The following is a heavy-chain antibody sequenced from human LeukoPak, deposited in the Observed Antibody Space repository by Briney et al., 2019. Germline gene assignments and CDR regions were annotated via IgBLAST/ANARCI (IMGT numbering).Heavy chain of an antibody. V-gene: IGHV4-4*02. J-gene: IGHJ6*02. D-gene: IGHD2-15*01. CDR1: GGSISSSNW. CDR2: IYHSGST. CDR3: ARDHGLACSGGSCFGGMDV. Sequence: KPSGTLSLTCAVSGGSISSSNWWSWVRQPPGKGLEWIGEIYHSGSTNYNPSLKSRVTISVDKSKNQFSLKLSSVTAADTAVYYCARDHGLACSGGSCFGGMDVWGQGTTVTVSS.